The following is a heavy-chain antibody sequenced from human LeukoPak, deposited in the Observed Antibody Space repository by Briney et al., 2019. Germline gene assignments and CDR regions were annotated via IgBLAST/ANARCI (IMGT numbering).Heavy chain of an antibody. Sequence: GGSLRLSCAASGFTFSSYWMHWVRQAPGKGLEWVSVLYSGGSTYYADSVKGRFTISRDDSKNTVYLEMNSLRAEDTAVYYCARDVLAGIGPKLSNYYYYMDVWGKGTTVTVSS. CDR2: LYSGGST. CDR3: ARDVLAGIGPKLSNYYYYMDV. J-gene: IGHJ6*03. D-gene: IGHD3-10*01. V-gene: IGHV3-53*01. CDR1: GFTFSSYW.